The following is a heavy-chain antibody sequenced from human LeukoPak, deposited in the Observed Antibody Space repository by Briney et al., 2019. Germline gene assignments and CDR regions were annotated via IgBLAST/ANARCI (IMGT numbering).Heavy chain of an antibody. CDR2: IIPIFGTA. J-gene: IGHJ6*03. D-gene: IGHD3-3*01. CDR1: GGTFSSYA. V-gene: IGHV1-69*13. Sequence: SVKVSCKASGGTFSSYAISWVRQAPGQGLEWMGGIIPIFGTANYAQKFQGRVTITADESTSTAYMELSSLRSEDTAVYYCARSEFGVVIDYYYMDVWGKGTTVTVSS. CDR3: ARSEFGVVIDYYYMDV.